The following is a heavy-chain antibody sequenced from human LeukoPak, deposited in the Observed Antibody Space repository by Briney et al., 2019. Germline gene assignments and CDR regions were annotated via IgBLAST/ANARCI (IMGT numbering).Heavy chain of an antibody. CDR1: GFRFSDYG. CDR2: IPSDGRKK. Sequence: GGSLRLSCAASGFRFSDYGVHWVRQPPGKGLEWLAFIPSDGRKKYYADSVKGRLTVSRDNSRNTLYLQMNSLRPEDTAVYYCARDMVRGDDSGYYSFDYWGQGTLVIVSS. D-gene: IGHD3-3*01. J-gene: IGHJ4*02. V-gene: IGHV3-30*02. CDR3: ARDMVRGDDSGYYSFDY.